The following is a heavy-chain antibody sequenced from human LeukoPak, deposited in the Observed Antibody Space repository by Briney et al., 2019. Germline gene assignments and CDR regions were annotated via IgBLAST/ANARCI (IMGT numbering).Heavy chain of an antibody. CDR1: GYTFTSYA. D-gene: IGHD3-10*01. V-gene: IGHV7-4-1*02. CDR3: ARDRVLLWFGESYYFDY. J-gene: IGHJ4*02. Sequence: WASVKVSCKATGYTFTSYAMNWVRQAPGQGLEWMGWININTGNPTYAQGFTGRFVFSLDTSVSTAYLQISSLKAEDTAVYYCARDRVLLWFGESYYFDYWGQGTLVTVSS. CDR2: ININTGNP.